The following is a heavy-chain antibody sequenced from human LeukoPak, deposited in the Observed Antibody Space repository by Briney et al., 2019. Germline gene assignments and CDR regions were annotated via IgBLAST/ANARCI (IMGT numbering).Heavy chain of an antibody. CDR2: IRSKAYGGTT. CDR1: GFTFGDHA. J-gene: IGHJ6*02. CDR3: TRRPIQVWLYYGMDV. V-gene: IGHV3-49*04. Sequence: GGSLRLSCTASGFTFGDHAMSWVGQAPGKGLEWVGFIRSKAYGGTTEYAASVKGRFIISRDDSKSIAYLQMNSLKTEDTAVYYCTRRPIQVWLYYGMDVWGQGTTVIVSS. D-gene: IGHD5-18*01.